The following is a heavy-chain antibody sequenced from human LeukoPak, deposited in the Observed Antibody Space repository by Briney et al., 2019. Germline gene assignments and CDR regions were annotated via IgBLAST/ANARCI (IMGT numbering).Heavy chain of an antibody. J-gene: IGHJ3*02. V-gene: IGHV3-33*06. CDR1: GFTISSYG. Sequence: GGSLRLSCAASGFTISSYGMHWVRQAPGKGLEWVAVIWYDGSNKYYADSVKGRFTISGDNSKNTLYLQMNSLRAEDTAVYYCAKDWERWLQLEGRAFDIWGQGTMVTVSS. D-gene: IGHD5-24*01. CDR3: AKDWERWLQLEGRAFDI. CDR2: IWYDGSNK.